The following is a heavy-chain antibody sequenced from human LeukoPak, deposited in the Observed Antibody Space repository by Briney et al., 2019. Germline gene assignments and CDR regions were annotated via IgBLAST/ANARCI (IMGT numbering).Heavy chain of an antibody. J-gene: IGHJ4*02. D-gene: IGHD2-21*02. CDR1: GFTVSSNY. CDR2: ISGSGGST. V-gene: IGHV3-23*01. CDR3: AKRVGTSPGYFDY. Sequence: GGSLRLSCAASGFTVSSNYMSWVRQAPGKGLEWVSAISGSGGSTYYADSVKGRFTISRDNSKNTLYLQINSLRAEDTAVYYCAKRVGTSPGYFDYWGQGTLVTVSS.